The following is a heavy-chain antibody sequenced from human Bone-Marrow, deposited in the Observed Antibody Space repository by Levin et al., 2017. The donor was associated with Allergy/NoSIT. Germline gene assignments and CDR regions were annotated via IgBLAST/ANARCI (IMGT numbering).Heavy chain of an antibody. CDR3: ARADCSGGSCYNLCWYFDH. CDR2: IYHSGST. J-gene: IGHJ2*01. Sequence: SCAVSGGSISNGGYSWSWIRQPPGKGLEWIGYIYHSGSTYYNPSLKSRVTISVDRSKNQLSLKLSSVTAADTAVYYCARADCSGGSCYNLCWYFDHWGRGTLVTVSS. D-gene: IGHD2-15*01. CDR1: GGSISNGGYS. V-gene: IGHV4-30-2*01.